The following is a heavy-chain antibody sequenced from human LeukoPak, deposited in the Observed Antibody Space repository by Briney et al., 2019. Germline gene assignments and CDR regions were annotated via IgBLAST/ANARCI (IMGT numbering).Heavy chain of an antibody. CDR2: IYYSGST. V-gene: IGHV4-39*01. J-gene: IGHJ2*01. CDR1: GGSISSSSYY. CDR3: ARRAPNYCSSTSCYNWYFDL. D-gene: IGHD2-2*02. Sequence: SETLSLTCTVSGGSISSSSYYWGWIRQPPGKGLEWIGSIYYSGSTYYNPSLKSRVTISVDTSKSQLSLKLSSVTAADTAVYYCARRAPNYCSSTSCYNWYFDLWGRGTLVTVSS.